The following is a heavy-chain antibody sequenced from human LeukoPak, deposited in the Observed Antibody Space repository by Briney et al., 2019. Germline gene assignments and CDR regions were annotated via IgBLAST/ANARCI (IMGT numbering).Heavy chain of an antibody. CDR1: GGTFSSYA. CDR2: IIPIFGTA. J-gene: IGHJ6*02. D-gene: IGHD2-21*01. V-gene: IGHV1-69*13. CDR3: ARAPLWRNYYYYGMDV. Sequence: GASVKVSCTASGGTFSSYAISWVRQAPGQGLEWMGGIIPIFGTANYAQKFQGRVTITADESTSTAYMELSSLRSEDTAVYYCARAPLWRNYYYYGMDVWGQGTTVTVSS.